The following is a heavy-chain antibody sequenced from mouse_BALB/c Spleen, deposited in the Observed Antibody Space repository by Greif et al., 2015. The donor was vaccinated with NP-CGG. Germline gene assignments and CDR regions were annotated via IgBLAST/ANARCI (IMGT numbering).Heavy chain of an antibody. V-gene: IGHV5-17*02. Sequence: EVKLVESGGGLVQPGGSRKLSCAASGFTFSSFGMHWVRQAPEKGLEWVAYISSGSSTIYYADTVKGRFTISRDNPKNTLFLQMTSLRSEDTAMYYCARSGGSRYDYRYAMDYWGQGTSVTVSS. D-gene: IGHD2-4*01. CDR3: ARSGGSRYDYRYAMDY. CDR1: GFTFSSFG. CDR2: ISSGSSTI. J-gene: IGHJ4*01.